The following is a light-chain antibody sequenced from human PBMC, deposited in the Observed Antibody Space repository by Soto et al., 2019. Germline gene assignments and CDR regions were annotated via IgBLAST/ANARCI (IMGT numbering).Light chain of an antibody. CDR1: SSNIGSNT. V-gene: IGLV1-44*01. Sequence: QSVLTQPPSASGTPGQRVTISCSGSSSNIGSNTVNWYQQLPGTAPKLLIYSNNQRHSGVPDRFSGSKAGTSASLAISVLQYEDEADYYCAAWDDSLNGPVFGGGTKLTVL. CDR2: SNN. J-gene: IGLJ2*01. CDR3: AAWDDSLNGPV.